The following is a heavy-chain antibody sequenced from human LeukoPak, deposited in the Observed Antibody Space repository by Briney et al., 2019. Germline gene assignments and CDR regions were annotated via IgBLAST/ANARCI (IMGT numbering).Heavy chain of an antibody. J-gene: IGHJ4*02. D-gene: IGHD6-13*01. V-gene: IGHV4-59*01. CDR3: VAGSWYTTDFDY. CDR2: IYYSGST. Sequence: SATLSLTCTVSGGSISSYYWSWIRQPPGKGLEWIGYIYYSGSTNYNPSLKSRVTISVDTSKNQFSLKLSSVTAADTAVYYCVAGSWYTTDFDYWGQGTLVTVSS. CDR1: GGSISSYY.